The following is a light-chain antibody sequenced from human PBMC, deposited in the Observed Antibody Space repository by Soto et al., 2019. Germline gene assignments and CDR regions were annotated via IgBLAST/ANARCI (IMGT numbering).Light chain of an antibody. CDR2: DVS. Sequence: DIQMTQSPSTLSASVGDRVTITCRASQSIGRWLAWYQQEPGKAPRLLIHDVSSLQSGVPSRFSGSGSGTEFTLTISSLQPDDFASYYCLQYDSRYTFGQGTKVDIK. CDR1: QSIGRW. V-gene: IGKV1-5*01. CDR3: LQYDSRYT. J-gene: IGKJ2*01.